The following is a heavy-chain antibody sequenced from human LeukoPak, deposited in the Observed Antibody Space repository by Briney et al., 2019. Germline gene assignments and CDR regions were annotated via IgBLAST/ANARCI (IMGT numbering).Heavy chain of an antibody. CDR3: ARGGNWNRLYYYYMDV. V-gene: IGHV1-46*01. Sequence: ASVKVSCKASGYTFTSYYMHWVRQAPGEGLEWMGIINPSGGSTSYAQKFQGRVTITADKSTSTAYMELSSLRSEDTAVYYCARGGNWNRLYYYYMDVWGKGTTVTVSS. CDR1: GYTFTSYY. J-gene: IGHJ6*03. D-gene: IGHD1-1*01. CDR2: INPSGGST.